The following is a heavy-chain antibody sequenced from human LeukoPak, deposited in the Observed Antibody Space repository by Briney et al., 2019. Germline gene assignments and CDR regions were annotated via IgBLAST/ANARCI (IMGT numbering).Heavy chain of an antibody. CDR3: ARSYSSSDHYYYYGMDV. D-gene: IGHD6-13*01. Sequence: SETLSLTCTVSGGSISSYYWNWIRQPPGKGLEWIGYINYIRTTDYNPSLKSRVTISLDTSKYRFSLKLSSVTAADTAMYYCARSYSSSDHYYYYGMDVWGQGTTVTVSS. V-gene: IGHV4-59*08. CDR1: GGSISSYY. J-gene: IGHJ6*02. CDR2: INYIRTT.